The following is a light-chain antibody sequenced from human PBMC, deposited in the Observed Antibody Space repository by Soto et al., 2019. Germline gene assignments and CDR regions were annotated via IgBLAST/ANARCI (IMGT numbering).Light chain of an antibody. CDR3: SSYTSSNTHV. CDR1: SSDVGGYKY. Sequence: QSALTQPASVSGSPGQSITISCTGTSSDVGGYKYVSWYQQHPGKAPKLIIREVSNRPSGVSNRFSGSKSGNTASLTISGLQAEDDADYYCSSYTSSNTHVFGTGTKVTVL. J-gene: IGLJ1*01. CDR2: EVS. V-gene: IGLV2-14*01.